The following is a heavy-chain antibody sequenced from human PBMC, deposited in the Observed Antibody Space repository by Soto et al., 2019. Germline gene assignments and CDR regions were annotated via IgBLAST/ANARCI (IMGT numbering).Heavy chain of an antibody. J-gene: IGHJ6*02. CDR2: ISYDGSNK. CDR3: AKTIRGDTRGGASYYYYALDV. V-gene: IGHV3-30*18. CDR1: GFTFSSYG. D-gene: IGHD3-16*01. Sequence: QVQLVESGGGVVQPGRSLRLSCAASGFTFSSYGLHWVRQAPGKGLEWVTLISYDGSNKYYADSVKGRFTISRDNSKNTLYLQMNSLRPEDTAVYYCAKTIRGDTRGGASYYYYALDVWGQGTTVTVSS.